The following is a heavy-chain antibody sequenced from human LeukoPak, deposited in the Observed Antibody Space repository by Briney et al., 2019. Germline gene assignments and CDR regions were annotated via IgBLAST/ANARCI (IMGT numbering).Heavy chain of an antibody. CDR1: GFPFSRYP. V-gene: IGHV3-30*16. J-gene: IGHJ5*02. D-gene: IGHD5-24*01. CDR3: AREWEMATITGWFDP. Sequence: GGPLSLPCAASGFPFSRYPMHGLRQAPGKGLEGVAVISYDGSNKYYADSVKGRFTISRDNSKNTLYLQMNSLRAEDTAVYYCAREWEMATITGWFDPWGQGTLVTVSS. CDR2: ISYDGSNK.